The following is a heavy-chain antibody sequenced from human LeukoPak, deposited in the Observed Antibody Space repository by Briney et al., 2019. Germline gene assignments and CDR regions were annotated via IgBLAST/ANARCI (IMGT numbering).Heavy chain of an antibody. V-gene: IGHV4-59*01. D-gene: IGHD2-2*01. CDR1: GGSMSAYY. Sequence: SETLSLTCTVSGGSMSAYYWSWIRQPPGKGLEWIGYIYYSGGTNYNPSLKSRVTISVDTSKNQFSLKLTSVTAADTAVYYCARGSTGPFDYWGQGTLVTVSS. CDR2: IYYSGGT. CDR3: ARGSTGPFDY. J-gene: IGHJ4*02.